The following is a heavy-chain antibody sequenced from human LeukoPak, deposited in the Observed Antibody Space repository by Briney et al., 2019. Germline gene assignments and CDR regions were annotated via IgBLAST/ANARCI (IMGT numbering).Heavy chain of an antibody. J-gene: IGHJ4*02. CDR1: GFTFSSYS. CDR2: ISSSSSYI. CDR3: ARKDITMVRGINSYFDY. V-gene: IGHV3-21*01. D-gene: IGHD3-10*01. Sequence: GGSLRLSCAASGFTFSSYSMNWVRQAPGKGLEWVSSISSSSSYIYYADSVKGRFTISRDNAKNSLYLQMNSLRAEDTAVYYCARKDITMVRGINSYFDYWGQGTLVTVSS.